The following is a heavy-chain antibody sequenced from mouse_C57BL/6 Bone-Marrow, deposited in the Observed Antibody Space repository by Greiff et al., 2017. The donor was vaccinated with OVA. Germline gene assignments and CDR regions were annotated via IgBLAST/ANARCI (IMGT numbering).Heavy chain of an antibody. CDR2: IHPNSGST. CDR3: AREGELYDGYYYWYFDV. J-gene: IGHJ1*03. Sequence: QVQLQQPGAELVKPGASVKLSCKASGYTFTSYWMHWVKQRPGQGLEWIGMIHPNSGSTNYNEKFKSKATLTVDKSSSTAYMQLSSLTSEDSTVYHCAREGELYDGYYYWYFDVWGTGTTVTVSS. D-gene: IGHD2-3*01. CDR1: GYTFTSYW. V-gene: IGHV1-64*01.